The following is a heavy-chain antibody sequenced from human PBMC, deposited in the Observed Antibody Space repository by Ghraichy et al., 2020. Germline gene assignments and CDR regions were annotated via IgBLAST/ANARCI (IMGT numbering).Heavy chain of an antibody. CDR2: INPSGGST. CDR3: ARERAVPLYGSGSCCGMDV. CDR1: GYTFTSYY. D-gene: IGHD3-10*01. J-gene: IGHJ6*02. Sequence: ASVKVSCKASGYTFTSYYMHWVRQAPGQGLEWMGIINPSGGSTSYAQKFQGRVTMTRDTSTSTVYMELSSLRSEDTAVYYCARERAVPLYGSGSCCGMDVWGQGTTVTVSS. V-gene: IGHV1-46*01.